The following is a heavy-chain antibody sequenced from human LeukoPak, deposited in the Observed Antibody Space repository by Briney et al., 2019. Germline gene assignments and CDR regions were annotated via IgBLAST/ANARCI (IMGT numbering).Heavy chain of an antibody. Sequence: NPSETLSLTCAVYGGSFSGYYWSWIRQPPGKGLEWIGEINHSGSTNYNPSLKSRVTISVDTSKNQFSLKLTSVTAADTAVYYCARASSYVAAARYDPAWFGPWGQGTPVTVSS. CDR2: INHSGST. D-gene: IGHD4/OR15-4a*01. V-gene: IGHV4-34*01. J-gene: IGHJ5*02. CDR3: ARASSYVAAARYDPAWFGP. CDR1: GGSFSGYY.